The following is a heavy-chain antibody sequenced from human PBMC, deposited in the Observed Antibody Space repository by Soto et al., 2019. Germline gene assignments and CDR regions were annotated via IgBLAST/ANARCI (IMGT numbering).Heavy chain of an antibody. CDR3: ARDRGPDCSSTSCYDHDLRYYYYGMDV. V-gene: IGHV1-69*13. Sequence: ASVKVSCKASGGTFSSYAISWVRQAPGQGLEWMGGIIPIFGTANYAQKFQGRVTITADESTSTAYMELSSLRSEDTAVYYCARDRGPDCSSTSCYDHDLRYYYYGMDVWGQGTTVTVSS. D-gene: IGHD2-2*01. CDR1: GGTFSSYA. CDR2: IIPIFGTA. J-gene: IGHJ6*02.